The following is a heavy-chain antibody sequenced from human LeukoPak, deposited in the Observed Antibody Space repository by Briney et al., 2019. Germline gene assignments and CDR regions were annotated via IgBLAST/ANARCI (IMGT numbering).Heavy chain of an antibody. CDR2: ISGSGGGT. CDR3: ARVRAGYYFDY. Sequence: GGSLRLSCAASGFTFSSYAMSWVRQAPGKGLEWVSAISGSGGGTYYADSVKGRFTISRDNSKNTLYLQMNSLRAEDTAVYYCARVRAGYYFDYWGQGTLVTVSS. V-gene: IGHV3-23*01. J-gene: IGHJ4*02. CDR1: GFTFSSYA.